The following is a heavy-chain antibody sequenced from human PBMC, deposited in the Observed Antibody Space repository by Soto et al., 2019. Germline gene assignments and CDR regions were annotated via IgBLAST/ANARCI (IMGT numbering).Heavy chain of an antibody. CDR3: ATHIVVVPAARFGAFDI. V-gene: IGHV3-23*01. CDR2: ISGSGGST. J-gene: IGHJ3*02. Sequence: PGGSLRLSCAASGFTFSSYAMSWVRQAPGKGLEWVSAISGSGGSTYYADSVKGRFTISRDNSKNTLYLQMNSLRAEDTAVYYCATHIVVVPAARFGAFDIWGQGTMVTVSS. CDR1: GFTFSSYA. D-gene: IGHD2-2*01.